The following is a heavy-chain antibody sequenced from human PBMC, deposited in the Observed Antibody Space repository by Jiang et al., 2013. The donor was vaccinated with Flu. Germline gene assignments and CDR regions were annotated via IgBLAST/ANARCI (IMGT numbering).Heavy chain of an antibody. Sequence: ETLSLTCTVSGGSISSYYWSWIRQPPGKGLEWIGYISYSGTTNYNPSLKSRVTISIDTSKNQFSLKLSSVTAADTAVYFCARGSSGYSYGWGQGTLVTVSS. J-gene: IGHJ4*02. CDR2: ISYSGTT. CDR1: GGSISSYY. D-gene: IGHD5-18*01. V-gene: IGHV4-59*01. CDR3: ARGSSGYSYG.